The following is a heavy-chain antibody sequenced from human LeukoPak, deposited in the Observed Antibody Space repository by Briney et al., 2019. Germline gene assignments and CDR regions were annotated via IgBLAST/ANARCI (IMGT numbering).Heavy chain of an antibody. J-gene: IGHJ4*02. CDR1: GFTFSSYA. CDR2: ISSSGSTI. V-gene: IGHV3-48*01. CDR3: TRESGATPNTY. D-gene: IGHD1-26*01. Sequence: GGSLRLSCAASGFTFSSYAMNWVRQAPGKGLEWVSYISSSGSTIFYADSLKGRFTISRDNAKNSLYLQMNSLRAEDTAVYYCTRESGATPNTYWGQGTLVTVSS.